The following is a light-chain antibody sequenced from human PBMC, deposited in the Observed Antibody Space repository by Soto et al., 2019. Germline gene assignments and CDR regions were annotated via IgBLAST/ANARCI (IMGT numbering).Light chain of an antibody. CDR2: LNSDGSH. CDR3: QTWDTGIRV. CDR1: SGHSNYA. J-gene: IGLJ1*01. Sequence: QLVLTQSPSASASLGASVKLTCTLSSGHSNYAIAWHQQQPEKGPRYLMKLNSDGSHRKGDGIPDRFSGSSSGAERYLTISSLQSEDEADYYCQTWDTGIRVCGTGTKLTVL. V-gene: IGLV4-69*01.